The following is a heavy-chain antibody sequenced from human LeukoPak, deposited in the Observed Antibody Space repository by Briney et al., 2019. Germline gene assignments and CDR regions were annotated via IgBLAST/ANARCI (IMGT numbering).Heavy chain of an antibody. J-gene: IGHJ6*04. CDR1: GGSFSDYY. CDR3: ARGLRLPSRSAPAVPHV. CDR2: INHTGTT. D-gene: IGHD2-2*01. V-gene: IGHV4-34*01. Sequence: HSETQSLTCAVYGGSFSDYYWNWIRQPPGKGLEWIGEINHTGTTNYNPSLKSRVTISVDTSKNQFSLRLSAVTAADTAVYHCARGLRLPSRSAPAVPHVWAKGTTVSVSA.